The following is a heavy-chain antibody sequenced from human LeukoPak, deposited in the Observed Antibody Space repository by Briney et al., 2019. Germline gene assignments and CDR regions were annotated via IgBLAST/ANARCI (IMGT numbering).Heavy chain of an antibody. CDR2: IKEDGSAE. V-gene: IGHV3-7*01. J-gene: IGHJ5*02. Sequence: GGSLRLSCAASGFTFSSHWMGWVRQAPGKGLEWVANIKEDGSAEHYVDSVRGRFTISRDNAKNSLYLQMNSLRAEDTAAYYCARDAGYYVHDLWGQGTLVTVSS. CDR3: ARDAGYYVHDL. D-gene: IGHD3-10*02. CDR1: GFTFSSHW.